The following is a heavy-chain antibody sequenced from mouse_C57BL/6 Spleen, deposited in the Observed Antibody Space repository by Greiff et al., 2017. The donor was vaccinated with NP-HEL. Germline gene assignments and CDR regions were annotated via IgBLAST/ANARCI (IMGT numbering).Heavy chain of an antibody. CDR1: GYTFTSYW. J-gene: IGHJ2*01. CDR3: ARGGTIRADY. Sequence: QVQLQQPGAELVKPGASVKLSRKASGYTFTSYWMQWVNQRPGQGLEWIGEIDPSDSYTNYNQKFKGKATLTVDTSSSTAYMQLSSLTSDDSAVYYCARGGTIRADYWGQGTTLTVSS. CDR2: IDPSDSYT. D-gene: IGHD3-3*01. V-gene: IGHV1-50*01.